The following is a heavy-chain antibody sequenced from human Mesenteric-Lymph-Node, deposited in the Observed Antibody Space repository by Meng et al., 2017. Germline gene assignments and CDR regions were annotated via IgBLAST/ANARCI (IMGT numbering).Heavy chain of an antibody. V-gene: IGHV3-66*02. CDR1: GFTFSSYW. CDR3: ARDHYGGIDY. Sequence: GGSLRLSCAASGFTFSSYWMSWVRQAPGKGLEWVSVIYSGGSTYYADSVKGRFTISRDNSKNTLYLQMNSLRAEDTAVYYCARDHYGGIDYWGQGTLVTVSS. CDR2: IYSGGST. D-gene: IGHD4-23*01. J-gene: IGHJ4*02.